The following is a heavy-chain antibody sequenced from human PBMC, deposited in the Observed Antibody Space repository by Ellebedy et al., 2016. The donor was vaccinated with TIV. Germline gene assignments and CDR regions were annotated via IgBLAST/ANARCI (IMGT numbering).Heavy chain of an antibody. V-gene: IGHV3-7*01. CDR3: ARGRGMDG. Sequence: GGSLTLSCAASRFTFSSYWMSWVRQAPGKGLEGVANIKEDGNEKYYVDSVKGRFTISRDNAKNSLFLQMNSLRAEDTAVYYCARGRGMDGWGQGTTVTVSS. CDR1: RFTFSSYW. CDR2: IKEDGNEK. J-gene: IGHJ6*02.